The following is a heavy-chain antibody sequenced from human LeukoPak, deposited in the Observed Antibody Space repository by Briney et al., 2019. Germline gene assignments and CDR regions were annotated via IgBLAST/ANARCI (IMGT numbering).Heavy chain of an antibody. D-gene: IGHD6-19*01. CDR3: ARHVRIAVAGIYYFDY. CDR2: IYYSGST. Sequence: PSETLSLTCAVYGGSFSGYYWSWIRQPPGKGLEWIGSIYYSGSTYYNPSLKSRVTISVDTSKNQFSLKLSSVTAADTAVYYCARHVRIAVAGIYYFDYWGQGTLVTVPS. V-gene: IGHV4-34*01. CDR1: GGSFSGYY. J-gene: IGHJ4*02.